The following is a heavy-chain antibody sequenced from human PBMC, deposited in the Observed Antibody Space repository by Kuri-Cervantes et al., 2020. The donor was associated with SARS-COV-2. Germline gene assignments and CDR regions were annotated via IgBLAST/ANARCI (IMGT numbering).Heavy chain of an antibody. V-gene: IGHV4-39*01. D-gene: IGHD2-15*01. CDR2: IYYSGNT. J-gene: IGHJ3*02. CDR1: GGSISSSSYY. CDR3: ARLSCSGGSCLWAFDI. Sequence: SETLFLTCTVSGGSISSSSYYWGWIRQPPGKGLEWIGSIYYSGNTYYNLSLKSRVTIYVDTSKNQLSLKLNSVTAADTAVYYCARLSCSGGSCLWAFDIWGQGTMVTVSS.